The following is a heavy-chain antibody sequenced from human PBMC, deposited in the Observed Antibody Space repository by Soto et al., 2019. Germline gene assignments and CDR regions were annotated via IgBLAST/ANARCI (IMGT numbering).Heavy chain of an antibody. CDR2: IRGSGDNT. CDR1: GFTFRSCA. J-gene: IGHJ3*01. V-gene: IGHV3-23*01. D-gene: IGHD3-22*01. CDR3: ATMCYYESGGYLGAFDL. Sequence: GGSLRLSCAASGFTFRSCAMSWVRQAPGKGLEWVSLIRGSGDNTYHADSVKGRFTISRDNSKNTLYLEMNSLRAEDTAGYYCATMCYYESGGYLGAFDLWGQGTMVTVSS.